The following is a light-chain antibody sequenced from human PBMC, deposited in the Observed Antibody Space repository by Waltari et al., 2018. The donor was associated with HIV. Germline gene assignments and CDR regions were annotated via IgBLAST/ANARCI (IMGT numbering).Light chain of an antibody. V-gene: IGKV4-1*01. CDR1: QSVLYSSNNKND. J-gene: IGKJ2*01. CDR3: QQYYSTPRT. Sequence: DIVMTQSPDSLVVSLGERATINCKSSQSVLYSSNNKNDLAWYQQKPGQPPRLLIYWASTRESGVPDRFSGSGSGTEFTLTISSLQAEDVAVYYCQQYYSTPRTFGQGTKLEIK. CDR2: WAS.